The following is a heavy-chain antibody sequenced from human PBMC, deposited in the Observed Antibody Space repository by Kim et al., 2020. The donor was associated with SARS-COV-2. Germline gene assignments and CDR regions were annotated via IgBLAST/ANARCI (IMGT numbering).Heavy chain of an antibody. CDR2: VYYTGAT. D-gene: IGHD3-3*01. J-gene: IGHJ4*02. CDR1: GGSISSSAYY. CDR3: ARHFRGTSIRFLGLHQFDY. Sequence: SETLSLTCTVSGGSISSSAYYWGWIRQPPGKGLEWIGSVYYTGATYYNPSLKSRVTISVDTSKNQSSLKLSSVTADTAVYYCARHFRGTSIRFLGLHQFDYWGQGTLFTVSS. V-gene: IGHV4-39*01.